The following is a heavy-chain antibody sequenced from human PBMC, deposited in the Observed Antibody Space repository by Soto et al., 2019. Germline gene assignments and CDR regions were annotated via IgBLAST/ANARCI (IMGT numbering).Heavy chain of an antibody. D-gene: IGHD2-15*01. V-gene: IGHV3-74*01. CDR1: GLSVSNYW. CDR2: INSDDTSS. J-gene: IGHJ6*02. Sequence: GGSLRLSCAASGLSVSNYWMHWVRQTPGKGLVWVSRINSDDTSSSYAASMQGRFTISRDNAKNSLYLQMNSLRAEDTAMYYCARDCGYGYGMDVWGQGTTVTVSS. CDR3: ARDCGYGYGMDV.